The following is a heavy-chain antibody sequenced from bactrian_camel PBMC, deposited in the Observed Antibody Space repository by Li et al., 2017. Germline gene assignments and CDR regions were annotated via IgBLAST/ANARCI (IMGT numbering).Heavy chain of an antibody. V-gene: IGHV3S40*01. CDR3: AAKGATCLWTGLNKDAYGT. Sequence: DVQLVESGGGSVQAGGSLRLSCAVSGYASNGNCLSWFRQAAGKPREGVALIGASGGRIYYADSVKGRFTISQDAAKTTVYLQMNGLKPEDTAMYFCAAKGATCLWTGLNKDAYGTWGQGTQVTVS. CDR2: IGASGGRI. D-gene: IGHD7*01. J-gene: IGHJ4*01. CDR1: GYASNGNC.